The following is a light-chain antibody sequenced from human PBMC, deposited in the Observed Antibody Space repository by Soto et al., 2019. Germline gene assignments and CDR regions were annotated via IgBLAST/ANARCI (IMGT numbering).Light chain of an antibody. CDR1: QDINDY. CDR2: DSS. Sequence: DIQMTQSPSSLSASVGDRVTIICQASQDINDYLNWYQQKPGKAPELLIYDSSNLEIGVPSRFSGSGYGTRFSFTISSLQPEDIATYYCQQFDNLPFTFGQGTRLEIK. CDR3: QQFDNLPFT. J-gene: IGKJ5*01. V-gene: IGKV1-33*01.